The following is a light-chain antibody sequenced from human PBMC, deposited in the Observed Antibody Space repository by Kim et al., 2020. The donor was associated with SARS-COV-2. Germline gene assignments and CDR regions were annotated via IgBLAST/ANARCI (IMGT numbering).Light chain of an antibody. V-gene: IGKV3-15*01. CDR3: QQYNNWPYT. CDR2: CAS. CDR1: QSVSSN. J-gene: IGKJ2*01. Sequence: SVSPGERAPLSCRASQSVSSNLAWYQQKPGQAPSLLIYCASTRATGIPSRFSGSGSGTEFTLTISSLQSEDFAVYSCQQYNNWPYTFGQGTKLEI.